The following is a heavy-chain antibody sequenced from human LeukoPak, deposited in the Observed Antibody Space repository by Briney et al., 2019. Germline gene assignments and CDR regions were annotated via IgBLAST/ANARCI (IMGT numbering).Heavy chain of an antibody. CDR1: GGSISSSFYY. D-gene: IGHD1-26*01. CDR3: ATKWGIVGAGVFDY. CDR2: IYYSGST. Sequence: SGTLSLTCTVSGGSISSSFYYWGWLRQPPGKGLEWIGTIYYSGSTYYNPSLKSRVTISVDTSKIHFSLKLSSVTAADTAVYYCATKWGIVGAGVFDYWGQGTLVTVPS. V-gene: IGHV4-39*02. J-gene: IGHJ4*02.